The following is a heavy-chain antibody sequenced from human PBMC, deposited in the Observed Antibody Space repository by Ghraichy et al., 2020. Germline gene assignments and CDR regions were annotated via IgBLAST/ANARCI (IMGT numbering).Heavy chain of an antibody. V-gene: IGHV3-13*04. CDR3: ARASKYCTNDLCSTDNALDI. CDR2: VDATGDT. D-gene: IGHD2-8*01. J-gene: IGHJ3*02. CDR1: GFSFSTFD. Sequence: GGSLRLSCVASGFSFSTFDMHWVRQVPGQGLEWVSAVDATGDTYYQDSVKGRFTISRENVKNSLYLQMNSLRAGDTAIYYCARASKYCTNDLCSTDNALDIWGRVTLITVSS.